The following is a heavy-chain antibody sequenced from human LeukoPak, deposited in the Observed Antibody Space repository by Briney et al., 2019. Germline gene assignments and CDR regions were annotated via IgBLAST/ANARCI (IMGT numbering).Heavy chain of an antibody. Sequence: GGSLRLSCAASGLTFSSYWMSWVRQAPGKGLEWVANIKQDGSEKSYVDSVKGRFTISRDNAKTSLYLQMNSLRAEDTAVYYCARGGSGYSIDAFDIWGQGTMVTVSS. V-gene: IGHV3-7*02. CDR3: ARGGSGYSIDAFDI. D-gene: IGHD6-19*01. J-gene: IGHJ3*02. CDR2: IKQDGSEK. CDR1: GLTFSSYW.